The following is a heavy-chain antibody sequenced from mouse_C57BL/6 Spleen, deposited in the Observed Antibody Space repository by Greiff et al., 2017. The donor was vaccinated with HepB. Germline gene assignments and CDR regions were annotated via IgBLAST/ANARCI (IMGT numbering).Heavy chain of an antibody. J-gene: IGHJ2*01. V-gene: IGHV14-2*01. CDR3: ARGLTTVVAKDY. Sequence: EVQRVESGAELVKPGASVKLSCTASGFNIKDYYMHWVKQRTEQGLEWIGRIDPEDGETKYAPKFQGKATITADTSSNTAYLQLSSLTSEDTAVYYCARGLTTVVAKDYWGQGTTLTVSS. D-gene: IGHD1-1*01. CDR2: IDPEDGET. CDR1: GFNIKDYY.